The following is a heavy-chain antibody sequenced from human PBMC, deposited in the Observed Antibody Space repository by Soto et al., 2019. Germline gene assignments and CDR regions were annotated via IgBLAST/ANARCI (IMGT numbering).Heavy chain of an antibody. D-gene: IGHD6-6*01. CDR1: GFTFSSYG. CDR3: AKGAREYSSSSSLDY. Sequence: GGSVRLSCAASGFTFSSYGMHWFRQAPGKGLEWVAVISYDGSNKYYADSVKGRFTISRDNSKNTLYLQMNSLRAEDTAVYYCAKGAREYSSSSSLDYWGQGTLVTVSS. V-gene: IGHV3-30*18. CDR2: ISYDGSNK. J-gene: IGHJ4*02.